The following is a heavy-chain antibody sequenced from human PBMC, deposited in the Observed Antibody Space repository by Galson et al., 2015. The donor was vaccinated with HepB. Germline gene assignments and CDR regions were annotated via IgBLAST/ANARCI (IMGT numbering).Heavy chain of an antibody. CDR1: GFSLSTSGMC. D-gene: IGHD1-26*01. CDR3: ARIRLAGVLTDKYYFDY. Sequence: PALVKPTQTLTLTCTFSGFSLSTSGMCVSWIRQPPGKALEWLARIDWDDDKYYSTSLKTRLTISKDTSKNRVVLTMTNMDPVDTATYYCARIRLAGVLTDKYYFDYWGQGTLVTVSS. V-gene: IGHV2-70*11. CDR2: IDWDDDK. J-gene: IGHJ4*02.